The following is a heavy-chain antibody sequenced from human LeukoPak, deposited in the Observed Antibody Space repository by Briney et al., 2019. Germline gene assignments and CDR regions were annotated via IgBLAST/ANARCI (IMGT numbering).Heavy chain of an antibody. V-gene: IGHV3-48*03. D-gene: IGHD3-22*01. CDR3: ARGGNTGYNYNAFDM. CDR1: GFSLSTFE. Sequence: PGGSLRLSCAASGFSLSTFEMNWVRLAPGKGLEWVSFISSSAHIIYYAASVKGRFTISRDNAKNSLSLQMNSLRAEDTAVYYCARGGNTGYNYNAFDMWGQGTMVTVSA. J-gene: IGHJ3*02. CDR2: ISSSAHII.